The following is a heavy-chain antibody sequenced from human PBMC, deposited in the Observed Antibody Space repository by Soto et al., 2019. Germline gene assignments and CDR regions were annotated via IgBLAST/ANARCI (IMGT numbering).Heavy chain of an antibody. J-gene: IGHJ6*02. V-gene: IGHV3-49*04. CDR3: TRGIIIAVAGPYQYYGMDV. Sequence: PGGSLRLSCTASGFTFGDYAMSWVRQAPGKGLEWVGFIRSKVYGGTTEYAASVKGRFTISRDDSKTIAYLQMNSLKTEDTALYYCTRGIIIAVAGPYQYYGMDVWGQGTTVTVSS. CDR2: IRSKVYGGTT. D-gene: IGHD6-19*01. CDR1: GFTFGDYA.